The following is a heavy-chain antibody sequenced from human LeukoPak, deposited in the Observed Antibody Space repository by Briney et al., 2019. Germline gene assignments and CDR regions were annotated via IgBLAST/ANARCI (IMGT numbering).Heavy chain of an antibody. CDR1: GGSISSYY. V-gene: IGHV4-4*07. J-gene: IGHJ4*02. D-gene: IGHD1-7*01. CDR3: ARLFGNYQNYFDY. CDR2: IHTSGST. Sequence: SETLSLTCTVSGGSISSYYWSWIRQPAGKGLEWIGRIHTSGSTNYNPSLKSRVTISVDTSKNQFSLKLRSVTAADTAVYYCARLFGNYQNYFDYWGQGTLVTVSS.